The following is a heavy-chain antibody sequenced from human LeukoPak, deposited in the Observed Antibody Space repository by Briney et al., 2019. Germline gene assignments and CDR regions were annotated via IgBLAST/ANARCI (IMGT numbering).Heavy chain of an antibody. J-gene: IGHJ3*02. Sequence: PSETLSLTCTVSGGSISSYYWSWIRQPPGKGLEWIGYIYYSGSTNYNPSLKSRVTISVDTSKNQFSLKLSSVTAADTAVYYCARVIRTRYYYDSSGYYSSKHAFVIWGQGTMVTVSS. CDR2: IYYSGST. CDR3: ARVIRTRYYYDSSGYYSSKHAFVI. V-gene: IGHV4-59*01. D-gene: IGHD3-22*01. CDR1: GGSISSYY.